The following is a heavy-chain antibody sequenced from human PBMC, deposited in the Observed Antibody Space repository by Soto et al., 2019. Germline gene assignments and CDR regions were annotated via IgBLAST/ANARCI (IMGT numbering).Heavy chain of an antibody. CDR2: ISAYNGNT. J-gene: IGHJ6*02. CDR3: AKVGVGATNYYYYGMDV. Sequence: ASVKVSCKASGYTFTSYGISWVRQAPGQGLEWMGWISAYNGNTNYAQKLQDRITMTIDTSTTTAYMELRSLRSDDTAVYYCAKVGVGATNYYYYGMDVWGQGTTVTVSS. V-gene: IGHV1-18*01. D-gene: IGHD1-26*01. CDR1: GYTFTSYG.